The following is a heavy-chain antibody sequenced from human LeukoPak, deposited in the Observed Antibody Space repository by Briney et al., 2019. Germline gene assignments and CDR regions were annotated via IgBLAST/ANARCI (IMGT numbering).Heavy chain of an antibody. CDR1: GYSISSGYY. CDR2: IYHSGST. V-gene: IGHV4-38-2*01. Sequence: SETLSLTCAVSGYSISSGYYWGWIRQPPGKGLEWIGSIYHSGSTYYNPSLKSRVTMSVDTSKNQFSLKLSSVTAADTAVYYCARVDYSSGWFLQHWGQGTLVTVSS. J-gene: IGHJ1*01. D-gene: IGHD6-19*01. CDR3: ARVDYSSGWFLQH.